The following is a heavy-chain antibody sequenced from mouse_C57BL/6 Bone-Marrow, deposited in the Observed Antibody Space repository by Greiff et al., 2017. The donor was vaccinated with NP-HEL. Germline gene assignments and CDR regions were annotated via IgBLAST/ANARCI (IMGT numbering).Heavy chain of an antibody. CDR3: ARGEAWFAY. Sequence: VQLQESGAELVRPGTSVKLSCKASGYTFTSYWMHWVKQRPGQGLEWIGVIDPSDSYTNYNQKFKGKATLTVDTSSSTAYMQLSSLTSEDSAVYYCARGEAWFAYWGQGTLVTVSA. J-gene: IGHJ3*01. CDR1: GYTFTSYW. V-gene: IGHV1-59*01. CDR2: IDPSDSYT.